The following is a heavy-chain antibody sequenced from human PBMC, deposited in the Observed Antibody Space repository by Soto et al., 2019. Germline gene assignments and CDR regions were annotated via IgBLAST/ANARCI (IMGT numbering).Heavy chain of an antibody. CDR1: GYTCTSYD. CDR2: MNPNSGNT. D-gene: IGHD6-6*01. V-gene: IGHV1-8*01. CDR3: ARGRAARSGRRSNYGMDV. Sequence: ASVKVSCKASGYTCTSYDINWVRQATGQGLEWMGWMNPNSGNTGYAQKFQGRVTMTRNTSISTAYMELSSLRSEDTAVYSCARGRAARSGRRSNYGMDVWGQGTTVTVSS. J-gene: IGHJ6*02.